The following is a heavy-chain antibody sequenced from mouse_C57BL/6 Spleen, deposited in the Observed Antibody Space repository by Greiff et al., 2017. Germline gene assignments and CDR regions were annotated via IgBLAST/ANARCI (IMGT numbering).Heavy chain of an antibody. J-gene: IGHJ1*03. CDR3: ARSDLNYYGSSYWYFDV. CDR1: GYTFTGYW. Sequence: QVQLQQSGAELMKPGASVKLSCKATGYTFTGYWIEWVKQRPGHGLEWIGEILPGSGSTNYNEKFKGKATFTADTSSNTAYMQLSSLTTEDSAIYYCARSDLNYYGSSYWYFDVWGTGTTVTVSS. D-gene: IGHD1-1*01. V-gene: IGHV1-9*01. CDR2: ILPGSGST.